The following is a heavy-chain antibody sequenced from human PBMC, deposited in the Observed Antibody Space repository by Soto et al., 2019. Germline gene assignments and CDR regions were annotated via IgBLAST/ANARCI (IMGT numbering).Heavy chain of an antibody. CDR2: ISAYNGNT. V-gene: IGHV1-18*01. J-gene: IGHJ4*02. D-gene: IGHD6-19*01. CDR1: GYTFTSYG. Sequence: ASVKLSCKASGYTFTSYGISWVRQAPGQGLEWMGWISAYNGNTNYAQKLQGRVTMTTDTSTSTAYMELRSLRSDDTAVYYCARDSPGDSSGWYDYWGQGTLVTVSS. CDR3: ARDSPGDSSGWYDY.